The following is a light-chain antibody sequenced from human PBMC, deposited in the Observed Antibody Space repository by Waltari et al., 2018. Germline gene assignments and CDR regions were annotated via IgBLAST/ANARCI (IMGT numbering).Light chain of an antibody. CDR1: ESVSSN. CDR2: DAS. CDR3: QHYNNWPHT. V-gene: IGKV3-15*01. Sequence: IVMTQSPATLSVSPGERATLSCRASESVSSNLVWYQQKPAQAPSLLIYDASTRATGIPARFSGSRSGTEYTLTISSLQSEDFAVYYCQHYNNWPHTFGQGTKVEIK. J-gene: IGKJ1*01.